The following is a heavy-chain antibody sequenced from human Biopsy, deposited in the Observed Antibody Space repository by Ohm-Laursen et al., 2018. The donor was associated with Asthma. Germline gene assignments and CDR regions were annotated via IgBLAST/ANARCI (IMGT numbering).Heavy chain of an antibody. CDR1: GGTFSNFA. J-gene: IGHJ6*02. Sequence: SVKVSCNTPGGTFSNFAISWVRQAPGQGLEWLGGIMTVFGTTNYAQKFQGRVTITADESTSTAYMEVTSPRSEDTAIYYCARCQVGYSSGWSLLLKKIYYSGMDVWGQGTAVTVSS. V-gene: IGHV1-69*13. CDR2: IMTVFGTT. D-gene: IGHD6-19*01. CDR3: ARCQVGYSSGWSLLLKKIYYSGMDV.